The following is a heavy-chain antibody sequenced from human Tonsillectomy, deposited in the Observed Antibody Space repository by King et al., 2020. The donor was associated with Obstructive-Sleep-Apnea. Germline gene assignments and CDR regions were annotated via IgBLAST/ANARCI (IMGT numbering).Heavy chain of an antibody. CDR3: AKSPGPSTTSLDY. D-gene: IGHD2-2*01. Sequence: VQLVESGGGLVQPGGSLRLSCAGSGFTFSSYAMSWVRQAPGKGLEWVSPISGSGGSTYYADSVKGRLDISRDNSKNTLYLQMNSLRVEDTAVYYCAKSPGPSTTSLDYWGQGTLVTVSS. J-gene: IGHJ4*02. CDR2: ISGSGGST. V-gene: IGHV3-23*04. CDR1: GFTFSSYA.